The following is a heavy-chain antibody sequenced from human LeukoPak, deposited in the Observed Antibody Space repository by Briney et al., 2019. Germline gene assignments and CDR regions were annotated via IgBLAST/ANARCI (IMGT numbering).Heavy chain of an antibody. CDR3: ARVSDYGDYVDY. D-gene: IGHD4-17*01. V-gene: IGHV1-2*02. J-gene: IGHJ4*02. Sequence: GASVKVSCKASGYTFTGYYMHWVRQAPGQGLEWMGWINPNSGGTNYPQKFQGRVTMTRDTSISTAYMELSRLRSDDTAVYYCARVSDYGDYVDYWGQGTLVTVSS. CDR1: GYTFTGYY. CDR2: INPNSGGT.